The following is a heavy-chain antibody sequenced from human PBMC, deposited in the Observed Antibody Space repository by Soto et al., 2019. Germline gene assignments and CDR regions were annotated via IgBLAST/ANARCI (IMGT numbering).Heavy chain of an antibody. CDR2: ISGSDGST. D-gene: IGHD6-13*01. CDR1: GFTFSSCA. Sequence: VGSLRLSCAASGFTFSSCAMGWVRQAPGKGLEWVSDISGSDGSTYYADSVKGRFTISRDNSKNTLNLQMNSLRAEDTAVYYCARRSSSWYFDYWGQGTLVTVSS. J-gene: IGHJ4*02. CDR3: ARRSSSWYFDY. V-gene: IGHV3-23*01.